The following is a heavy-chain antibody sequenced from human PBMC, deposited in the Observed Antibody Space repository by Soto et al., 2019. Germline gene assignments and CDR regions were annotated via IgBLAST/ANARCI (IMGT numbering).Heavy chain of an antibody. V-gene: IGHV3-30-3*01. J-gene: IGHJ6*02. CDR1: GFTFSSYA. CDR2: ISYDGSNK. D-gene: IGHD3-3*01. CDR3: AREENFDFWSGYSQTYYGMDV. Sequence: QVQLVESGGGVVQPGRSLRLSCAASGFTFSSYAMHWVRQAPGKGLEWVAVISYDGSNKYYADSVKGRFTISRDNSKNTLYLQMNSLRAEDTAVYYCAREENFDFWSGYSQTYYGMDVWGQGTTVTVSS.